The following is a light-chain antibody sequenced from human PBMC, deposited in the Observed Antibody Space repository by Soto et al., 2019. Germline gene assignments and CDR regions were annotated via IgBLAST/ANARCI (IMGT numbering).Light chain of an antibody. V-gene: IGLV4-69*01. J-gene: IGLJ3*02. CDR1: SGHSSYA. CDR2: LNSDGSH. Sequence: QLVRTQSPSASASLGASVKLTCTLSSGHSSYAIAWHQQQPEKGPRYLMKLNSDGSHSKGDGIPDRFSGSSSGAERYLTISSLQSEDKADYYCQTWGTGPWVFGGGTKLTVL. CDR3: QTWGTGPWV.